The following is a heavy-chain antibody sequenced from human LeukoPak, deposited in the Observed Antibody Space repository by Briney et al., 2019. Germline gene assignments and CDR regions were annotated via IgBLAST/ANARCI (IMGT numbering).Heavy chain of an antibody. Sequence: GGSLRLSCVVSGIPFSDYYMNWIRKAPGKGLEWISYISSSSSYTDYADSVKGRFTISRDNAKNTLYLQMHSLRAEDTAVYYCAKDQGLRGSYWGQGTLVTVSS. CDR3: AKDQGLRGSY. V-gene: IGHV3-11*05. J-gene: IGHJ4*02. D-gene: IGHD3-16*01. CDR2: ISSSSSYT. CDR1: GIPFSDYY.